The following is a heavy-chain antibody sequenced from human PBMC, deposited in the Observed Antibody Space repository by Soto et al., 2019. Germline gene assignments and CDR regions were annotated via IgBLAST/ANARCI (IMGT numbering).Heavy chain of an antibody. J-gene: IGHJ3*02. D-gene: IGHD6-6*01. CDR1: GGTFSSYA. V-gene: IGHV1-69*13. CDR2: IIPIFGTA. CDR3: AGATLIAARPIGEAFDI. Sequence: SVKVSCKASGGTFSSYAISWVRQAPGQGLEWMGGIIPIFGTANYAQKFQGRVTITADESTSTAYMELSSLRSEDTAVYYCAGATLIAARPIGEAFDIWGQGTMVTVSS.